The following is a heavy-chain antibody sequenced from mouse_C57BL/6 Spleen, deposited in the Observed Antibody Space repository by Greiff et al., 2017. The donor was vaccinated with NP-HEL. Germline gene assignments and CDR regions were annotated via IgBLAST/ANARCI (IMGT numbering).Heavy chain of an antibody. V-gene: IGHV5-4*03. CDR2: ISDGGSYT. CDR1: GFTFSSYA. J-gene: IGHJ4*01. D-gene: IGHD1-1*01. Sequence: EVKLVESGGGLVKPGGSLKLSCAASGFTFSSYAMSCVRQTPEKRLEWVATISDGGSYTYYPDNVKGRFTISRDNAKNNLYLQMSHLKSEDTAMYYCARHYGSSYYYAMDYWGQGTSVTVSS. CDR3: ARHYGSSYYYAMDY.